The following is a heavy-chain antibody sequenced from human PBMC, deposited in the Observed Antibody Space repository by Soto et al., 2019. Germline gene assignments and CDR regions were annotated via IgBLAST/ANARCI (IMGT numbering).Heavy chain of an antibody. V-gene: IGHV3-7*01. CDR1: GFTFSSYW. D-gene: IGHD1-1*01. CDR3: ARSGNWNDGIAYY. J-gene: IGHJ4*02. CDR2: IKQDGSEK. Sequence: PGGSLRLSXAASGFTFSSYWMSWVRQAPGKGLEWVANIKQDGSEKYYVDSVKGRFTISRDNAKNSLYLQMNSLRAEDTAVYYCARSGNWNDGIAYYWGQGTLVTVSS.